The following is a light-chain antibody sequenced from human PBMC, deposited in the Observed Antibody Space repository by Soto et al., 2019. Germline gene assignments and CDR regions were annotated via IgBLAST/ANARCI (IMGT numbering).Light chain of an antibody. Sequence: EIMLTQSPGTLSLSPGERATLSCRASQSVGTFFAWYQQKPGQAPRLLIYDASNRATGIPARFSGSGSGTDFTLTISSLEPEDFAVYYCQQCNNWPQWTFGQGTKVDIK. J-gene: IGKJ1*01. V-gene: IGKV3-11*01. CDR2: DAS. CDR3: QQCNNWPQWT. CDR1: QSVGTF.